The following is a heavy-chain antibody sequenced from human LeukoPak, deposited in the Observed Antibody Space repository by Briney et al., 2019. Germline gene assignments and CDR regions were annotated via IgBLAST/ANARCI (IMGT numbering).Heavy chain of an antibody. CDR1: GYTFTGYY. D-gene: IGHD4-17*01. V-gene: IGHV1-2*06. Sequence: ASVKVSCKASGYTFTGYYMHWVRQAPGQGLEWMGRINPNSGGTNYAQKFQGRVTMTRDTSISTAYMELSRLRSDDTAVYYCARATVTTARVMYYYYYYMDVWGKGTTVTVSS. CDR2: INPNSGGT. CDR3: ARATVTTARVMYYYYYYMDV. J-gene: IGHJ6*03.